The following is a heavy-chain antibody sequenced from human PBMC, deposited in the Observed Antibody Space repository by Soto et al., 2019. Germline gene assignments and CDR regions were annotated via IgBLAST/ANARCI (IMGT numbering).Heavy chain of an antibody. D-gene: IGHD2-2*01. CDR2: INAGNGNT. CDR1: GYTFTSYA. CDR3: ARVGSGPDCSSTSCGYYYYGMDV. J-gene: IGHJ6*02. Sequence: GASVKVSCKASGYTFTSYAMHWVRQAPGQRLEWMGWINAGNGNTKYSQKSQGRVTITRDTSASTAYMELSSLRSEDTAVYYCARVGSGPDCSSTSCGYYYYGMDVWGQGTTVTVS. V-gene: IGHV1-3*01.